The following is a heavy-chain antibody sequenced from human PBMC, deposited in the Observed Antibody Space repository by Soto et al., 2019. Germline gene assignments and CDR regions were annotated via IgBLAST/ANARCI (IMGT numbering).Heavy chain of an antibody. D-gene: IGHD6-13*01. CDR3: AKDSGYKQQQLVLRACDL. V-gene: IGHV3-23*01. J-gene: IGHJ3*01. Sequence: EVQLLESGGGLVQPGGSLRLSCAASGLTFSSYAMSWVRQAPGKGLEWVSAISGSGGSTYYADSVKGRFTISRDNSKNTLYLQMNSLRAEDTAVYYCAKDSGYKQQQLVLRACDLWGQGTMVTVSS. CDR1: GLTFSSYA. CDR2: ISGSGGST.